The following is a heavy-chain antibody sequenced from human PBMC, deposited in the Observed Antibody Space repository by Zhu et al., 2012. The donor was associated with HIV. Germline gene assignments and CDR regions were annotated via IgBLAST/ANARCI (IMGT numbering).Heavy chain of an antibody. D-gene: IGHD5-24*01. V-gene: IGHV4-30-4*01. J-gene: IGHJ4*02. CDR2: IYYSGST. Sequence: QVQLEESGPGLVKPSQTLSLSCTVSGGSISSGDYYWSWIRQSPGKGLEWIGYIYYSGSTYYNPSLKSRVTISLDTSKNQFSLRLGSVTAADTAVYYCAREGRDGYNDYWGQGTLVTVSS. CDR3: AREGRDGYNDY. CDR1: GGSISSGDYY.